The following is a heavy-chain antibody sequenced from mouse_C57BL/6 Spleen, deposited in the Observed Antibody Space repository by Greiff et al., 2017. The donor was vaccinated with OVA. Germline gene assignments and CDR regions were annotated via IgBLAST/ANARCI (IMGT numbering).Heavy chain of an antibody. Sequence: EVQLQQSGPELVKPGASVKISCKASGYTFTDYYMNWVKQSHGKSLEWIGDINPNNGGTSYNQKFKGKATLTVDKSSSTAYMELRSLTSEDSAVYYCASYYYGSSPAWFAYWGQGTLVTVSA. CDR3: ASYYYGSSPAWFAY. V-gene: IGHV1-26*01. CDR1: GYTFTDYY. D-gene: IGHD1-1*01. J-gene: IGHJ3*01. CDR2: INPNNGGT.